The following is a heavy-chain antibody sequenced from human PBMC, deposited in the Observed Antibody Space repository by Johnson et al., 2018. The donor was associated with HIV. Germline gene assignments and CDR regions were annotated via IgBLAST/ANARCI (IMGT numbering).Heavy chain of an antibody. V-gene: IGHV3-30*18. CDR2: VSYDGKYK. J-gene: IGHJ3*02. CDR3: AKVGIGYSSSSVGAFDI. CDR1: GFIFSDYG. D-gene: IGHD6-13*01. Sequence: QVQLVESGGGVVQPGRSLRLSCAASGFIFSDYGMHWVRQAPGKGLEWVAVVSYDGKYKYYGDSVKGRFTISRDNSKNMFDLQMTSLGVEDTAVYYCAKVGIGYSSSSVGAFDIWGQGTVVTVSS.